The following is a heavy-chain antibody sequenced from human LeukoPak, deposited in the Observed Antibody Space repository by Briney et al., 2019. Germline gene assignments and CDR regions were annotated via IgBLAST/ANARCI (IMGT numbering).Heavy chain of an antibody. J-gene: IGHJ2*01. CDR3: ARDMVVNAIRTWYFDL. CDR1: GFTFSSYS. D-gene: IGHD2-21*01. Sequence: GGSLRLSCAASGFTFSSYSMNWVRQAPGKGLEWVSSISSSSYIYYANSVKGRFTISRDNAKNSLYLQMNSLRAEDTAVYYCARDMVVNAIRTWYFDLWGRGTLVTVSS. V-gene: IGHV3-21*01. CDR2: ISSSSYI.